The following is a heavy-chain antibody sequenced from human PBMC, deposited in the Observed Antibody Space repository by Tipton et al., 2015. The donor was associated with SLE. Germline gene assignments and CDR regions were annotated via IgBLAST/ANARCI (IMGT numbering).Heavy chain of an antibody. V-gene: IGHV4-4*07. CDR3: ARGNQHSGYDGFDY. CDR2: IYSSGDR. Sequence: TLSLTCTVSGGSISFDYWSWIRQSAGRGLEWIGRIYSSGDRDYNPSLRSRVTISLDTSKNQFSLKVRSVTTADTAIYYCARGNQHSGYDGFDYWGQGTLVTVPS. J-gene: IGHJ4*02. D-gene: IGHD5-12*01. CDR1: GGSISFDY.